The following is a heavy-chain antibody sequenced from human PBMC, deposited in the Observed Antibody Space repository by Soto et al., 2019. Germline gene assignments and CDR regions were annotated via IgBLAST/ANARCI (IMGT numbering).Heavy chain of an antibody. J-gene: IGHJ6*02. CDR3: ARDLTIFGVVRWYYGMDV. D-gene: IGHD3-3*01. CDR2: ISYDGSNK. Sequence: PGGSLRLSCAASGFTFSSYAMHWVRQAPGKGLEWVAVISYDGSNKYYADSVKGRFTISRDNSKNTLYLQMNSLRAEDTAVYYCARDLTIFGVVRWYYGMDVWGQGTTVTVSS. V-gene: IGHV3-30-3*01. CDR1: GFTFSSYA.